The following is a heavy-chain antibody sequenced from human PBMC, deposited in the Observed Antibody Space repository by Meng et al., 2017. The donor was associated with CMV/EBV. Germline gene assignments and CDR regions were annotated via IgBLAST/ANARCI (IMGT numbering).Heavy chain of an antibody. CDR3: ARWTYSSGWRTMYYFDY. Sequence: SETLSLTCTVSGGSISSSSYYWGWIRQPPGKGLEWIGSIYYSGSTYYNPSLKSRVTISVDTSKNQFSLKLSSVTAAGTAVYYCARWTYSSGWRTMYYFDYWGQGTLVTVSS. J-gene: IGHJ4*02. D-gene: IGHD6-19*01. CDR1: GGSISSSSYY. V-gene: IGHV4-39*07. CDR2: IYYSGST.